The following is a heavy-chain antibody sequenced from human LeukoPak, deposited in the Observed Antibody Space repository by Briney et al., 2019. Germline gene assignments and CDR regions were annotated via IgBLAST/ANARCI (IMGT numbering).Heavy chain of an antibody. CDR1: GVSFSGYY. V-gene: IGHV4-34*01. J-gene: IGHJ4*02. CDR2: INHSGST. CDR3: ASRGYSYGYVDY. Sequence: PSETLSLTCAVYGVSFSGYYWSWIRQPPGKGLEWIGEINHSGSTNYNPSLKSRVTISVDTSKNQFSLKLSSVTAAGTAVYYCASRGYSYGYVDYWGQGTLVTVSS. D-gene: IGHD5-18*01.